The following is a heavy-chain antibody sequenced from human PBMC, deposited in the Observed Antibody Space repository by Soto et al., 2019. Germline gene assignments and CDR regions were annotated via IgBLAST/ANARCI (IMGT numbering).Heavy chain of an antibody. V-gene: IGHV4-59*08. CDR3: ARQGPYGMDV. CDR2: IYYSGST. Sequence: TSETLSLTCTVSYGSISSYYWSWIRQPPGKGLEWIGYIYYSGSTNYNPSLKSRVTISVDTSKNQFSLKLSSVTAADTAVYYCARQGPYGMDVWGQGTMVTVSS. J-gene: IGHJ6*02. CDR1: YGSISSYY.